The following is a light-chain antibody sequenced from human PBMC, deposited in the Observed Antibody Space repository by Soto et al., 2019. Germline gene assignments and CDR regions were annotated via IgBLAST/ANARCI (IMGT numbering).Light chain of an antibody. V-gene: IGKV3-11*01. CDR2: DAS. Sequence: EIVMTQSPATLSVSPVGRATLSCRASQSISDTLAWYQQKPGQAPRLLIYDASNKATGIPARFSGSGSGTDFTLTINSLEPEDFAVYYCQQRSNWPLTFGGGTKVDI. CDR1: QSISDT. CDR3: QQRSNWPLT. J-gene: IGKJ4*01.